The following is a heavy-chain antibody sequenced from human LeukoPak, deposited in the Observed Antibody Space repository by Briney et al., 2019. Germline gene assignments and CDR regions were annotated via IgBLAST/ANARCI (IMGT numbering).Heavy chain of an antibody. CDR2: IYNSGST. CDR3: VRDRELTY. D-gene: IGHD3-10*01. J-gene: IGHJ4*02. V-gene: IGHV4-59*01. CDR1: GGSISIYY. Sequence: RPSETLSLTCTVSGGSISIYYWSWIRQPPGKGLEWIGYIYNSGSTYYNPSLKSRVTISVDTSKNQFSLRLSSVTAADAAVYYCVRDRELTYWGQGILVTVSS.